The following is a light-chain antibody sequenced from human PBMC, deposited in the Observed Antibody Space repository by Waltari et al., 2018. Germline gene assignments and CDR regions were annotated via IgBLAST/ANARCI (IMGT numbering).Light chain of an antibody. Sequence: QTVVTQEPSLSVSPGGTVTLTCALSSGSFSSTSYVSWYQQSPGQTPRTLVYKTNTRSNGVPDRFSGSILGSEAALTITGAQADDESNYYCLVYMGSGIWVVGGGTKLTV. V-gene: IGLV8-61*01. CDR1: SGSFSSTSY. CDR3: LVYMGSGIWV. CDR2: KTN. J-gene: IGLJ3*02.